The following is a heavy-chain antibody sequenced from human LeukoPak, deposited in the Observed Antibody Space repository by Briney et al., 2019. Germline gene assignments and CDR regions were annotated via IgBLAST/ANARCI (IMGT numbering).Heavy chain of an antibody. CDR3: AKGQNGSGSYYINYGMDV. CDR2: ISWNSGSI. J-gene: IGHJ6*02. V-gene: IGHV3-9*01. D-gene: IGHD3-10*01. CDR1: GFTFDDYA. Sequence: GGSLRLSCAASGFTFDDYAMHWVRQAQGKGLGWVSGISWNSGSIGYADSVKGRFTISRDNAKNSLYLQMNSLRAEDTALYYCAKGQNGSGSYYINYGMDVWGQGTTVTVSS.